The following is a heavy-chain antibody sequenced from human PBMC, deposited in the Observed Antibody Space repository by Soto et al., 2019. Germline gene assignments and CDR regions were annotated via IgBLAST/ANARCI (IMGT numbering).Heavy chain of an antibody. CDR3: ARKGVAFDY. CDR2: ISTTSSSI. V-gene: IGHV3-48*02. Sequence: GGSLRFSCAASGFTFSSYSMKWVSQAPGKGLEWISYISTTSSSIYYAESVKGRITISRDNDKNSLFLQMNSLRDEYTAVYYCARKGVAFDYWGQGALVTVSS. D-gene: IGHD3-3*01. CDR1: GFTFSSYS. J-gene: IGHJ4*02.